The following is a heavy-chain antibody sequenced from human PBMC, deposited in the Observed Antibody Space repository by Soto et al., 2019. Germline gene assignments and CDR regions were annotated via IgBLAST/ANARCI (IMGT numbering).Heavy chain of an antibody. CDR1: GFTFDDYT. Sequence: PGGSLRLSCAASGFTFDDYTMHWARQAPGKGLEWVSLISWDGGSTYYADSVKGRFTISRDNSKNSLYLQMNSLRTEDTALYYCAKGDPFGYSYGFIDYWGQGTLVTVSS. D-gene: IGHD5-18*01. V-gene: IGHV3-43*01. CDR3: AKGDPFGYSYGFIDY. J-gene: IGHJ4*02. CDR2: ISWDGGST.